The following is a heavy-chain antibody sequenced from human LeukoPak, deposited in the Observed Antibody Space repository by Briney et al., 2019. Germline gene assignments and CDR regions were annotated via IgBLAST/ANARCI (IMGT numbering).Heavy chain of an antibody. V-gene: IGHV4-4*07. J-gene: IGHJ4*02. CDR2: IYASGST. CDR3: ARGWGYDYVWGSYRDYFDY. D-gene: IGHD3-16*02. CDR1: GGSISSYY. Sequence: SETLSLTCTVSGGSISSYYWSWIRQPAGKGLEWIGRIYASGSTNYNPSLKSRVTISVDTSKNQFSLKLSSVTAADTAVYYCARGWGYDYVWGSYRDYFDYWGQGTLVTVSS.